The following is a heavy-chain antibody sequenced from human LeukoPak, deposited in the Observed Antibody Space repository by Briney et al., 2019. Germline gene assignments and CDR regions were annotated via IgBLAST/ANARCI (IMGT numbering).Heavy chain of an antibody. D-gene: IGHD2-15*01. J-gene: IGHJ4*02. V-gene: IGHV3-11*06. CDR1: GFTFSDYY. Sequence: GGSLRLSCAASGFTFSDYYMSWIRQAPGKGLEWVSYISSSSSYIYYADSVKGRFTISRDNAKNSLYLQMNSLRAEDTAVYYCARGYCSGGSCLDYWGQGTLVTVSS. CDR2: ISSSSSYI. CDR3: ARGYCSGGSCLDY.